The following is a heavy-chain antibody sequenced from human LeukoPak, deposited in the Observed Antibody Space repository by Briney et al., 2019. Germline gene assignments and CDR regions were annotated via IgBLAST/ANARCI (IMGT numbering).Heavy chain of an antibody. J-gene: IGHJ5*02. CDR2: INPNSGGT. CDR3: ARVGGDNGWFDP. D-gene: IGHD2-21*01. V-gene: IGHV1-2*02. Sequence: ASVKVSCKASGYTFTSYYMHWVRQAPGQGLEWMGWINPNSGGTNYAQRFQGRVTMTRDTSISTAYMEVSRLRSDDTAVHYCARVGGDNGWFDPWGQGTLVTVSS. CDR1: GYTFTSYY.